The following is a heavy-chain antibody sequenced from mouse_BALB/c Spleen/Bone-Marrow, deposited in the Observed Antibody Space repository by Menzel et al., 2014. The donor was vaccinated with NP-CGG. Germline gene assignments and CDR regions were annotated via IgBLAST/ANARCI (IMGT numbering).Heavy chain of an antibody. CDR3: ARNYGSSYFDY. Sequence: QVQLQQSGPGLVAPSQSLSITCTVSGFPLTSYGVNWVRQPPGKGLEWLGVIWAGGSTNYNSALMSRMSIRKDNSKSQVFLKMNSLQTDDTAMYYCARNYGSSYFDYWGQGTTLTVSS. D-gene: IGHD1-1*01. CDR1: GFPLTSYG. J-gene: IGHJ2*01. CDR2: IWAGGST. V-gene: IGHV2-9*02.